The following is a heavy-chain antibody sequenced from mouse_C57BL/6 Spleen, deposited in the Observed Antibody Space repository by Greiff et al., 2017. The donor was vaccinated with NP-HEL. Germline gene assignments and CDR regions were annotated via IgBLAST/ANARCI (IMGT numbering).Heavy chain of an antibody. CDR2: ISDGGSYT. J-gene: IGHJ4*01. CDR3: AREGYDGYYAMDY. V-gene: IGHV5-4*01. D-gene: IGHD2-2*01. Sequence: EVQLQQSGGGLVKPGGSLKLSCAASGFTFSSYAMSWVRQTPEKRLEWVATISDGGSYTYYPDNVKGRFTISRDNAKNNLYLQMSQLKSEDTAMYYCAREGYDGYYAMDYWGQGTSVTVSS. CDR1: GFTFSSYA.